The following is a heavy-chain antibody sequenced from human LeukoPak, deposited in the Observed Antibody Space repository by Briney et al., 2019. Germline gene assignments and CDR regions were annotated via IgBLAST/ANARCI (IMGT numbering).Heavy chain of an antibody. V-gene: IGHV3-30*02. D-gene: IGHD6-13*01. CDR1: GFTFSSHG. CDR3: ARGGAAGIYGMDV. CDR2: ISYDGSNK. Sequence: PGGSLRLSCAASGFTFSSHGMHWVRQAPGKGLEWVTFISYDGSNKDYADSVKGRFTISRDNSKNTLYLQVDSLRPEDTAVYYCARGGAAGIYGMDVWGQGAIMTVTS. J-gene: IGHJ6*02.